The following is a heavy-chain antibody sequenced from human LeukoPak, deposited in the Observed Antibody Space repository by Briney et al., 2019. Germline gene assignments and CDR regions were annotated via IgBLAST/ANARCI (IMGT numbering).Heavy chain of an antibody. J-gene: IGHJ4*02. Sequence: GGSLRLSCAASGFTFRTYSIHWVRQAPGKGLEWVTVVSADGRTQLYSDSVKGRFTISRDNSKNTLYLQMNSLRAEDTAVYYCAKGADIMATRAYFDYWGQGTLVTVSS. D-gene: IGHD5-12*01. CDR3: AKGADIMATRAYFDY. CDR1: GFTFRTYS. CDR2: VSADGRTQ. V-gene: IGHV3-30*18.